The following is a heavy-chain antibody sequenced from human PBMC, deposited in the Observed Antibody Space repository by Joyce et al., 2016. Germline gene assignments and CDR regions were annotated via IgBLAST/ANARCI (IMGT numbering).Heavy chain of an antibody. CDR2: IKEDGSEK. CDR3: VRRRLLYDSWFDP. D-gene: IGHD3-10*01. J-gene: IGHJ5*02. Sequence: EMQLVESGGGLVQPGGSLRLSCAASGFIFKNYWMSWVRQVPGEGLEWVANIKEDGSEKYYVDSVRGRFTISRDNAKNSVFLQMDSLRGEDTALYYCVRRRLLYDSWFDPWGQGTLVTVSP. CDR1: GFIFKNYW. V-gene: IGHV3-7*03.